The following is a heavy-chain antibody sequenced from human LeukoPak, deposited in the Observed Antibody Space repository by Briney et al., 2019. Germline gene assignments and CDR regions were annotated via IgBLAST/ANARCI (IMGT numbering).Heavy chain of an antibody. D-gene: IGHD2/OR15-2a*01. J-gene: IGHJ4*02. CDR1: AYTFADYY. CDR2: SHPSSGGA. V-gene: IGHV1-2*02. CDR3: GVKRIRGNPFDY. Sequence: ASVEVSCKASAYTFADYYVHWVRQAPGQGLEWMGWSHPSSGGAGYAPKFQGRVSMTGDASISTAHMQLTRLTSDDTAIYYCGVKRIRGNPFDYWGQGTLVTVSS.